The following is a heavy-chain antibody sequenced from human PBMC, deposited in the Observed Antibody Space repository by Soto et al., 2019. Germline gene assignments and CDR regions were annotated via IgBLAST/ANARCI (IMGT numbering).Heavy chain of an antibody. V-gene: IGHV3-23*01. CDR2: IGGSGGRT. CDR3: TSRSSGWYVAY. Sequence: EVQLLESGGGLVQPGGSLRLSCAASGFTFSSYAMNWVRQGPGKGLEWVSVIGGSGGRTNNADAVKGRFTISRDNSTTTLYLQMNSRRAEDTAVYYCTSRSSGWYVAYWGQGTLVTVSS. CDR1: GFTFSSYA. J-gene: IGHJ4*02. D-gene: IGHD6-19*01.